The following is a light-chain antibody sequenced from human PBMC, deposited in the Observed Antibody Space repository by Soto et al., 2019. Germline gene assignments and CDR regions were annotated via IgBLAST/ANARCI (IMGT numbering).Light chain of an antibody. CDR1: QSISTY. CDR3: QQSYSTRLT. J-gene: IGKJ4*01. CDR2: AAS. Sequence: DIQMTQSPSSLSASVGDRVTITCLASQSISTYMNWYQQKPGKAPKLLIYAASSWQSGVPSRFRGSGSGTDFTLTISSLHPEDFATYYCQQSYSTRLTFGGGTKVEIK. V-gene: IGKV1-39*01.